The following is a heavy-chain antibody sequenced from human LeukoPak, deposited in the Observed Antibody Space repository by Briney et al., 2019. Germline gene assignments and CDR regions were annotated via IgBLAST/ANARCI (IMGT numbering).Heavy chain of an antibody. Sequence: GASVKVSCKASAYTFTSYNINWVRQVTGQGLEWMGWMNPKSGNTGYAQKFQGRVTITRNTSISTAYMEVSSLRYEDTAVYYCARRAVDNSYYYYMDVWGKGTTVTVSS. D-gene: IGHD5-12*01. CDR1: AYTFTSYN. V-gene: IGHV1-8*03. CDR3: ARRAVDNSYYYYMDV. J-gene: IGHJ6*03. CDR2: MNPKSGNT.